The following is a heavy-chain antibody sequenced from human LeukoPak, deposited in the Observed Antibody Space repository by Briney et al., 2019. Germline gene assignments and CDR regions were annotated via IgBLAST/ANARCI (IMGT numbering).Heavy chain of an antibody. CDR3: AKASAGYSSSF. J-gene: IGHJ4*02. CDR1: GFTFSSYA. D-gene: IGHD6-6*01. CDR2: ISGSGGST. Sequence: GGSLRLSCAASGFTFSSYAMSWFRQAPGKGLEWVSTISGSGGSTYYADSVKGRFTISRDNSKNTLYLQMNSLRAEDTAVYYCAKASAGYSSSFWGQGTLVTVSS. V-gene: IGHV3-23*01.